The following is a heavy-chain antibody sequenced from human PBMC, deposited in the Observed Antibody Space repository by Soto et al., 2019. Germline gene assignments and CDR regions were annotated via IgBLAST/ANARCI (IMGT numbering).Heavy chain of an antibody. CDR3: VRGDGDHHDGNGYLGRH. J-gene: IGHJ4*02. D-gene: IGHD5-18*01. CDR1: GFTFRTYW. V-gene: IGHV3-74*01. Sequence: EVQLVESGGGLVQLGGSLRLSCEASGFTFRTYWMHWVRQAPGKGLVWVSRIKSDGSGTYYADSVEGRFTISRDNAQNTLYLQMNSLRAEDTAVCYCVRGDGDHHDGNGYLGRHWGQGTLVTVSS. CDR2: IKSDGSGT.